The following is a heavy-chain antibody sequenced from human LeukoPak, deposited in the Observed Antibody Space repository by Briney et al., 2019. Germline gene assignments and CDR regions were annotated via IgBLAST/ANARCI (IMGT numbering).Heavy chain of an antibody. D-gene: IGHD3-22*01. V-gene: IGHV4-30-4*08. CDR2: IYYSGST. CDR1: GGSISSGDYY. Sequence: KASQTLSLTCTVSGGSISSGDYYWSWIRQPPGKGLEWIGYIYYSGSTYYNPSLKSRVTISVDTSKNRFSLTLSSVTAADTAVYYCATHSSGYDSGNDAFDIWGQGTMVTVSS. J-gene: IGHJ3*02. CDR3: ATHSSGYDSGNDAFDI.